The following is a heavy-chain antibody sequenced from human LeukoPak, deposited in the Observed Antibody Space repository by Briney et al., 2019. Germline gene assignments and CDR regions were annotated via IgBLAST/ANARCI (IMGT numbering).Heavy chain of an antibody. CDR1: GYSISSGYY. D-gene: IGHD6-19*01. V-gene: IGHV4-38-2*01. Sequence: SETLSLTCAVSGYSISSGYYWGWIRQPPGNGLEWIGSIDHSGSTYYNPSLKSRVTISVDTSRNQFSLKLSSVTAAYAAVYYCSSGVAVVVTGNNWYFDLCGHGSLVTVYS. J-gene: IGHJ2*01. CDR3: SSGVAVVVTGNNWYFDL. CDR2: IDHSGST.